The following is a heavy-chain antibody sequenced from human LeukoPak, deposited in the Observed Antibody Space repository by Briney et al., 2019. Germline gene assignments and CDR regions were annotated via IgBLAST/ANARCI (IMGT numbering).Heavy chain of an antibody. J-gene: IGHJ4*02. CDR1: GLSFSGQW. CDR3: AFNNNFKY. Sequence: GGSLRLSCTASGLSFSGQWMNWVRQSPGQGLEWVANIKYDGSEKYYVDSVKGRFTISREDAKNSLSLQMDSVRPEDAAVYYCAFNNNFKYWGQGTLVIVSS. D-gene: IGHD1/OR15-1a*01. V-gene: IGHV3-7*01. CDR2: IKYDGSEK.